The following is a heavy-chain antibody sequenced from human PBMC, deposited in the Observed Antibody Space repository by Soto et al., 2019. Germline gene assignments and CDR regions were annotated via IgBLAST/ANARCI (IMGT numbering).Heavy chain of an antibody. CDR2: IVPSVDTT. V-gene: IGHV1-69*18. CDR1: GGTFSRSG. Sequence: QVQLVQSGTEVKKPGASVKVSCKASGGTFSRSGFHWVRQAPGQGLEWMGMIVPSVDTTNYAQKFQARVTISADQLTNTVYRELRSLRSEDTAVYDSARCQQPPDTADPHAVDVWGQGTSVIGSS. D-gene: IGHD2-21*02. CDR3: ARCQQPPDTADPHAVDV. J-gene: IGHJ6*02.